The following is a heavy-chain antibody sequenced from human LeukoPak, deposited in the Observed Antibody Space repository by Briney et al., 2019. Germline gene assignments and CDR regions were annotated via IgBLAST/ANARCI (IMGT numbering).Heavy chain of an antibody. V-gene: IGHV4-59*11. CDR1: GGSISPLY. Sequence: PSETLSLTCTVSGGSISPLYWSWIQQPPGKGLEFIGYIYYSGTTNYNPSLKSRVTLSVDTSKNQFSLKLSSVTAADTAVYYCARGGVAAKYYFDYWGQGTLVTASS. CDR2: IYYSGTT. CDR3: ARGGVAAKYYFDY. D-gene: IGHD3-10*01. J-gene: IGHJ4*02.